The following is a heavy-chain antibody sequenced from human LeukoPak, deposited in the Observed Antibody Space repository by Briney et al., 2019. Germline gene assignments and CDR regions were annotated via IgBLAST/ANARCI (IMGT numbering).Heavy chain of an antibody. CDR1: GFTFSNEA. J-gene: IGHJ4*02. V-gene: IGHV3-23*01. D-gene: IGHD6-13*01. CDR3: AKGGGSWYGD. CDR2: ISVSGGST. Sequence: QTGGSLRLPCAASGFTFSNEAMSWVRQAPAKGLEWVSSISVSGGSTYYADSVKGRFTISRDDSKNTLYLQMNSLRAEDTAVYYCAKGGGSWYGDWGQGTLVTVSS.